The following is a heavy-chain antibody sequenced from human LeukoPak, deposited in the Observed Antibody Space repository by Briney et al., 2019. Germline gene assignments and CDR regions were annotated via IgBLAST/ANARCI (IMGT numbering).Heavy chain of an antibody. Sequence: PGGSLSLSCAASGFTFSSYSMNWVRQAPGKGMEWVSSISSSSSYIYYADSVKGRFTISRDNAKNSLYLQMNSLRAEDTAVYYCATRYDILTGYGDYWGQGTLVTVSS. J-gene: IGHJ4*02. CDR3: ATRYDILTGYGDY. V-gene: IGHV3-21*01. CDR1: GFTFSSYS. CDR2: ISSSSSYI. D-gene: IGHD3-9*01.